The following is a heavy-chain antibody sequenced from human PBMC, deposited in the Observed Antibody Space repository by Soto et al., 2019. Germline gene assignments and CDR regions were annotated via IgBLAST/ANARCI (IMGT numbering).Heavy chain of an antibody. Sequence: PGGSLRLSCSASGFTFSIYAMHWVRQAPGKGLEYVSSISINGGSTHYADSVKGRFTISRDNSKNTQYLQMSSLRADDTALYYCVKGEYYYDSSGYYPFDYWGQAT. CDR2: ISINGGST. D-gene: IGHD3-22*01. CDR1: GFTFSIYA. CDR3: VKGEYYYDSSGYYPFDY. V-gene: IGHV3-64D*06. J-gene: IGHJ4*02.